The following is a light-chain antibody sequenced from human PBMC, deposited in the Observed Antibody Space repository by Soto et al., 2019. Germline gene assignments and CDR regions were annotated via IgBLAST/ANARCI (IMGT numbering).Light chain of an antibody. CDR2: DVS. Sequence: EIVMTQSPATLSVSPGERATLSCRASQSVSNNLAWYQHKPGQAPRLLIYDVSTRATGIPARFSGSGSGTEFTLTISSLQSEDFAVYYCHQYNNWPPMYTFGQGTKLEMK. J-gene: IGKJ2*01. V-gene: IGKV3-15*01. CDR3: HQYNNWPPMYT. CDR1: QSVSNN.